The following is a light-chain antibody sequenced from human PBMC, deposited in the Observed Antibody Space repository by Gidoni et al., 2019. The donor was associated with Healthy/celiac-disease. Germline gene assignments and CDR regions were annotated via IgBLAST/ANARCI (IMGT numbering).Light chain of an antibody. J-gene: IGKJ2*02. CDR2: GAS. Sequence: EIVMTQSPATLSVSPGERATLSCRASQSVSSNLAWYQQKPGQAPRLLIYGASTRATGIPARFSGSGSGTEFTLTISSLQSEDFAVYYCQQYNNFTGTFXQXTKLEIK. V-gene: IGKV3-15*01. CDR1: QSVSSN. CDR3: QQYNNFTGT.